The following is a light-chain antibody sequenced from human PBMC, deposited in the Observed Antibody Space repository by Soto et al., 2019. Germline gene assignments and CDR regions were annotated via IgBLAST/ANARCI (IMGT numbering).Light chain of an antibody. J-gene: IGLJ1*01. V-gene: IGLV2-23*01. Sequence: QSVVTQPASVAGSPGPSITISCTGTSRVVGSYNLVSWYQQHPGKAPKLMTYEGSKRPSGVSNRFSGSKSGNTASLTISGLQAEDEADYYCCSYAGSSTYVFGTGTKVTVL. CDR3: CSYAGSSTYV. CDR1: SRVVGSYNL. CDR2: EGS.